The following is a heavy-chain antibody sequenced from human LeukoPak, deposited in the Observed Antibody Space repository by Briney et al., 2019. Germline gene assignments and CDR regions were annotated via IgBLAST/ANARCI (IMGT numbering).Heavy chain of an antibody. CDR2: IYYSGST. CDR3: ARERYLWFGELIYYYGMDV. D-gene: IGHD3-10*01. CDR1: GGSISSGDYY. V-gene: IGHV4-30-4*01. J-gene: IGHJ6*04. Sequence: KASETLSLTCTLSGGSISSGDYYWSWIRQPPGKGLEWIGYIYYSGSTYYNPSLKSRVTISVDTSKTQFSLKLSSVTAADTAVYSWARERYLWFGELIYYYGMDVWGKGTTVTVSS.